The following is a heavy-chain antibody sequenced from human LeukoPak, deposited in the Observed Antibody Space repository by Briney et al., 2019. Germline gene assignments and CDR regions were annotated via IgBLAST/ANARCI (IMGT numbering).Heavy chain of an antibody. CDR1: GGSSRGYD. CDR3: AGGYSGYDGGFDY. CDR2: IYYSGST. J-gene: IGHJ4*02. Sequence: ADTLSLMWSIAGGSSRGYDWIWMREPPGKGLEWIGYIYYSGSTNYNHSLKSRVTISVDTSKNQFSLKLSSVTAAETAVYYCAGGYSGYDGGFDYWGQGTLVTVSS. V-gene: IGHV4-59*07. D-gene: IGHD5-12*01.